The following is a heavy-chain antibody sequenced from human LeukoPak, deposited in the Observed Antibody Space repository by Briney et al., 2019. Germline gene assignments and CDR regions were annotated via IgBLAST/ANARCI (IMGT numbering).Heavy chain of an antibody. Sequence: PGGSLRLSCAASGFTFSSYAMSWVRQAPGKGLEWVSGISGRGDRTYYADSVKGRFTISRDNSKNTLYLQMNSLRADDTAVYYCAKVHYASGSSGSAFDNWGQGTTVTVSS. V-gene: IGHV3-23*01. D-gene: IGHD3-10*01. CDR1: GFTFSSYA. CDR3: AKVHYASGSSGSAFDN. J-gene: IGHJ3*02. CDR2: ISGRGDRT.